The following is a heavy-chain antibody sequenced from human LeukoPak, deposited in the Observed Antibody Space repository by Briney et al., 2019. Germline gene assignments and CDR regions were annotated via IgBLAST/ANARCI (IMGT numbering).Heavy chain of an antibody. V-gene: IGHV1-2*02. CDR2: INPNSGGT. J-gene: IGHJ4*02. Sequence: GASVKVPCKASGYTFTGYYMHWVRQAPGQGLEWMGWINPNSGGTNYAQKFQGRVTMTRDTSISTAYMELSRLRSDDTAVYYCARVSFFGVVADYYDSSGYPLDYWGQGTLVTVSS. D-gene: IGHD3-22*01. CDR1: GYTFTGYY. CDR3: ARVSFFGVVADYYDSSGYPLDY.